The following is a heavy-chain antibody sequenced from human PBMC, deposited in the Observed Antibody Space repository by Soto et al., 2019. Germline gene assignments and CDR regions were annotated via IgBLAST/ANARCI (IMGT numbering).Heavy chain of an antibody. V-gene: IGHV2-70*01. CDR2: IDWDDDK. CDR3: ARIHRVAGGDYFDY. J-gene: IGHJ4*02. CDR1: GFSLSTSGMC. Sequence: SGPTLVNPTQTLTLTCTFSGFSLSTSGMCVSWIRQPPGKALEWLALIDWDDDKYYSTSLKTRLTISKDTSKNQVVLTMTNMAPVDTATYYCARIHRVAGGDYFDYWGQGTLVTVSS. D-gene: IGHD6-19*01.